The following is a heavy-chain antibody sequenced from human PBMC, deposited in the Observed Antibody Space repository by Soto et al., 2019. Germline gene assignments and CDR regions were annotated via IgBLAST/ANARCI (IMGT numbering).Heavy chain of an antibody. Sequence: PSETLSLTCTGSGGSISSYYWSWIRQPPGKGLEWIGYIYYSGSTNYNPSLKSRVTISVDTSKNQFSLKLSSVTAADTAVYYCARFAAAAGTQIDYWGQGTLVTVSS. CDR1: GGSISSYY. D-gene: IGHD6-13*01. CDR2: IYYSGST. CDR3: ARFAAAAGTQIDY. V-gene: IGHV4-59*01. J-gene: IGHJ4*02.